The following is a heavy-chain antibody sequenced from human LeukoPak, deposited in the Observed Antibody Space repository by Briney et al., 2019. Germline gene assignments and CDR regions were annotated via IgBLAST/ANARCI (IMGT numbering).Heavy chain of an antibody. CDR3: ASDLTEVDTAIH. CDR1: GGSFSGYY. J-gene: IGHJ4*02. CDR2: INHSGST. D-gene: IGHD5-18*01. V-gene: IGHV4-34*01. Sequence: SETLSLTCAVYGGSFSGYYWSWIRQPPGKGLEWIGEINHSGSTNYNPSLKSRVTISVDTSKNQFSLKLSSVTAADTAVYYCASDLTEVDTAIHWGQGTLVTVSS.